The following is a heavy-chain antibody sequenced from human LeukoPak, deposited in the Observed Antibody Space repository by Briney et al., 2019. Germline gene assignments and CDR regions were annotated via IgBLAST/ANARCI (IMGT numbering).Heavy chain of an antibody. CDR2: IYTTGGT. J-gene: IGHJ3*02. V-gene: IGHV4-4*07. CDR1: GGSISTYY. Sequence: SETLSLSCSVSGGSISTYYWSWIRQPAGKGLEWIGRIYTTGGTNYNPSLKSRVTMSVDTSKNQFSLKLTSVTAADTAVYYCANRAGYDAFDIWGQGTMVTVSS. D-gene: IGHD1-14*01. CDR3: ANRAGYDAFDI.